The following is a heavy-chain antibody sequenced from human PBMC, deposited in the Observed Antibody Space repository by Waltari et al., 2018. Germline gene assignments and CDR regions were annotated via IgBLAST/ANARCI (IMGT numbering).Heavy chain of an antibody. D-gene: IGHD6-19*01. J-gene: IGHJ4*02. V-gene: IGHV3-48*01. CDR1: GITFSDYS. CDR2: ISTRSTSK. CDR3: ASEYSSGWATNH. Sequence: DVQLVESGGDLVQPGGSLRLSCAASGITFSDYSMNWFRQAPGKGLEWVAYISTRSTSKDYADSVRGRFTISRDNAKNSLYLQMNSLTAEDTGVYYCASEYSSGWATNHWGQGTLVTVSS.